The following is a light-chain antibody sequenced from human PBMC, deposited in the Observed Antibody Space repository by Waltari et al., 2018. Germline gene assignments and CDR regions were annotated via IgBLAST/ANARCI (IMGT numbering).Light chain of an antibody. CDR2: KVS. CDR3: MQGTPWPLT. V-gene: IGKV2-30*02. Sequence: VLTQSPLSLPVTLGQPASISCKSSQSLVHSDGNTYLAWFHQRPGQSPRRLIYKVSNRESGVPDRFSASGSGTDFTLKISRVDAEDVGVYYCMQGTPWPLTFGGGTKVEMK. J-gene: IGKJ4*01. CDR1: QSLVHSDGNTY.